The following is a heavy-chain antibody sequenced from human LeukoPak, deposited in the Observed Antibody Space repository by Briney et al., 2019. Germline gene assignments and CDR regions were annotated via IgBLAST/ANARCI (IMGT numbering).Heavy chain of an antibody. CDR3: AREELLWFGEYPTLYFDY. D-gene: IGHD3-10*01. Sequence: PVKVSCKASGGTFSSYAISWVRQAPGQGLEWMGGIIPIFGTANYAQKFQGRVTITADESTSTAYMELSSLRSEDTAVYYCAREELLWFGEYPTLYFDYWGQGTLVTVSS. J-gene: IGHJ4*02. CDR2: IIPIFGTA. V-gene: IGHV1-69*13. CDR1: GGTFSSYA.